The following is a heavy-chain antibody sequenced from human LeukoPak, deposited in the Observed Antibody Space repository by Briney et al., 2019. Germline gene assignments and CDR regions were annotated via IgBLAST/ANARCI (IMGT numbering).Heavy chain of an antibody. J-gene: IGHJ4*02. CDR3: VSFYETY. CDR2: ISYDGSNK. Sequence: HPGGSLRLSCAASGFTFSSYGMHWVRQAPGKGLEWVAVISYDGSNKYYADSVKGRFTISRDNAKNTVYLQMNSLRAEDTAVYYCVSFYETYWGRGTLVTVSS. V-gene: IGHV3-30*03. CDR1: GFTFSSYG. D-gene: IGHD2/OR15-2a*01.